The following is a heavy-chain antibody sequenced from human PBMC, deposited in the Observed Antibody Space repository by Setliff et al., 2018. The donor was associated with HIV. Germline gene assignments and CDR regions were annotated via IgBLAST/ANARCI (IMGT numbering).Heavy chain of an antibody. D-gene: IGHD7-27*01. CDR3: ARGNWGSGWYFDL. J-gene: IGHJ2*01. CDR1: GYSISSGYY. V-gene: IGHV4-38-2*01. CDR2: VYRSGST. Sequence: LSLTCAVPGYSISSGYYWGWIRQPPGKGLEWIGCVYRSGSTFHNPSLESRVTISVDTSKNQFSLKLRSVTAADTAVYYCARGNWGSGWYFDLWGRGTQVTVSS.